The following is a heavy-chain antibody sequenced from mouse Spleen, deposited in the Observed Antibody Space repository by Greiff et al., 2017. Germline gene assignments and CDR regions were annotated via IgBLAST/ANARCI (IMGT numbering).Heavy chain of an antibody. CDR1: GFSFNTYA. CDR2: IRSKSNNYAT. D-gene: IGHD1-1*01. Sequence: VQLKQSGGGLVQPKGSLKLSCAASGFSFNTYAMNWVRQAPGKGLEWVARIRSKSNNYATYYADSVKDRFTISRDDSESMLYLQMNNLKTEDTAMYYCVRHYYGSSYRDAMDYWGQGTSVTVSS. CDR3: VRHYYGSSYRDAMDY. J-gene: IGHJ4*01. V-gene: IGHV10-1*01.